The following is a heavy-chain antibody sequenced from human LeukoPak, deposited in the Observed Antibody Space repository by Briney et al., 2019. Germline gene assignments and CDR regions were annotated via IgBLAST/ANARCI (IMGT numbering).Heavy chain of an antibody. J-gene: IGHJ4*02. CDR3: ASRGY. V-gene: IGHV5-51*01. CDR2: IYPGDSDT. Sequence: GESLKIYRQDSGYSFTSSSIGWVRQMPGKAPGWMGIIYPGDSDTSDSSSYHGQVTISADKAINTSYLQPSRLKSSDTAMYYCASRGYWGQGTLVTVSS. CDR1: GYSFTSSS.